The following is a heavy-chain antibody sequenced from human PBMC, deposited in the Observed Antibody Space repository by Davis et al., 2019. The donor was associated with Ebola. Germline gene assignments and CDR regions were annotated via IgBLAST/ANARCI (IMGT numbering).Heavy chain of an antibody. CDR2: ISYDGSNK. J-gene: IGHJ4*02. D-gene: IGHD2-21*02. CDR3: ARGLYYFDY. Sequence: PGGSLRLSCAASGFTFSSNAMHWVRQAPGKGLEWVAVISYDGSNKYYADSVKGRFTISRDNSKNTLYLQMNSLRAEDTAVYYCARGLYYFDYWGQGTLVTVSS. CDR1: GFTFSSNA. V-gene: IGHV3-30-3*01.